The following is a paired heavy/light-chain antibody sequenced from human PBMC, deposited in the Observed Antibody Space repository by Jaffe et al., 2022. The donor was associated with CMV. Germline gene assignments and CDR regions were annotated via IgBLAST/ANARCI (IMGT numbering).Heavy chain of an antibody. J-gene: IGHJ2*01. CDR1: GFTFSNYW. CDR3: VRYLSNGYFDL. CDR2: IKETGDEH. D-gene: IGHD2-8*01. V-gene: IGHV3-7*01. Sequence: EVQLVDSGGGLVQPGGSLRLSCAASGFTFSNYWMTWVRQAPGKGLEWVANIKETGDEHMYVDSVRGRFTISRDNAKDSLYLQMNSLRAEDTAMYYCVRYLSNGYFDLWGRGTLVIVSS.
Light chain of an antibody. V-gene: IGKV4-1*01. Sequence: DIVMTQSPDSLAVSLGERATINCKSSQSILFSSNNKNYLAWYQQKPGQPPKLLIFWASTRESGVPDRFSGSGSGTDFTLTISSLQAEDVAVYYCQQYYSSYTFGQGTKVEIK. CDR1: QSILFSSNNKNY. CDR3: QQYYSSYT. CDR2: WAS. J-gene: IGKJ2*01.